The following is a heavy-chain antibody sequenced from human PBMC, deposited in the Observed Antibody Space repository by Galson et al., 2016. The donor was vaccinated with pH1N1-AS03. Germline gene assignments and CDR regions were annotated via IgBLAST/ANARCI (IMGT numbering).Heavy chain of an antibody. CDR1: GYTFTKYW. J-gene: IGHJ4*02. V-gene: IGHV5-51*01. Sequence: QSGAEVKKPGESLKISCKGSGYTFTKYWIGWVRQMPGKGLEWMGIIFPGDSDTRYRPSFQGQVTISADKSISTAYLQLNSLKASYTAMYYCARRAYGDYVDYFDYWGQGTLVTVSS. CDR3: ARRAYGDYVDYFDY. CDR2: IFPGDSDT. D-gene: IGHD4-17*01.